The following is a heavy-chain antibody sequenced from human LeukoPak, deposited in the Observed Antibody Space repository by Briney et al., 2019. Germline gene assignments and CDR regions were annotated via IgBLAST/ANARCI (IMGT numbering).Heavy chain of an antibody. V-gene: IGHV1-69*13. CDR1: GGTFSSYA. D-gene: IGHD3-16*02. Sequence: SVKVSCKASGGTFSSYAISWVRQAPGQGLEWMGGIIPIFGTANYAQKFQGRVTITADESTSTAFMELSSLRSEDTAVYYCAIPADYDYVWGSYRPFDYWGQGTLVTVSS. J-gene: IGHJ4*02. CDR2: IIPIFGTA. CDR3: AIPADYDYVWGSYRPFDY.